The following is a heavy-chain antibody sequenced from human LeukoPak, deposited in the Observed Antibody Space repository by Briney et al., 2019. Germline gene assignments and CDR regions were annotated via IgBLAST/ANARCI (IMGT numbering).Heavy chain of an antibody. CDR2: INHSGST. CDR1: GGSFSGYY. Sequence: PSETLSLTCAVYGGSFSGYYWSWIRQPPGKGLEWIGEINHSGSTNYNPSLKSRVTISVDTSKNQFSLKLSSVTAADTAVYYCARGGDILTGYYLFDPWGQGTLVTVSS. V-gene: IGHV4-34*01. J-gene: IGHJ5*02. CDR3: ARGGDILTGYYLFDP. D-gene: IGHD3-9*01.